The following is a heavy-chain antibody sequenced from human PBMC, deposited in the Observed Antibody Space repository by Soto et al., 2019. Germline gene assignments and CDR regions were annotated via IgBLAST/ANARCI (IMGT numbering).Heavy chain of an antibody. CDR1: GFSFGIYA. J-gene: IGHJ4*02. Sequence: GGSLRLSCAASGFSFGIYAMSWVRQAPGKGLEWFSAITDSGGDTYHADSVKGRFTISRDNSKYTLYLQMYSLRAEDTAVYYCAKGSASSRPYYFDAWGQGTLVTVSS. V-gene: IGHV3-23*01. CDR3: AKGSASSRPYYFDA. CDR2: ITDSGGDT. D-gene: IGHD2-2*01.